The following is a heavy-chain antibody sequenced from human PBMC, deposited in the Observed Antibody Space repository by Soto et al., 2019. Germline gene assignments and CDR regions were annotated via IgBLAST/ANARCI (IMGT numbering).Heavy chain of an antibody. CDR2: ISSSSSYI. CDR3: ARDRSGWGRDFDY. Sequence: EVQLVESGGGLVKPGGSLRLSCAASGFTFSSYSMNWVRQAPGKGLEWVSSISSSSSYIYYADSVKGRFTISRDNAKNSLYLQMNSLRAEDTAVYYCARDRSGWGRDFDYWGQGTLVTVSS. CDR1: GFTFSSYS. J-gene: IGHJ4*02. D-gene: IGHD6-19*01. V-gene: IGHV3-21*01.